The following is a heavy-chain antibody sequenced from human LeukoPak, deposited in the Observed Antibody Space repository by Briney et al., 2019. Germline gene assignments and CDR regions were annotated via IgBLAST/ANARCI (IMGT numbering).Heavy chain of an antibody. D-gene: IGHD3-10*01. J-gene: IGHJ4*02. CDR1: GYTFTGYY. CDR2: INPNSGGT. V-gene: IGHV1-2*02. CDR3: ARGCDWFGELLCY. Sequence: GASVKVSCKASGYTFTGYYMHWVRQAPGQGLEWMGWINPNSGGTNYAQKFQGRVTMTRDTSISTLYMELTSLTFDDTAVYYCARGCDWFGELLCYWGQGTLVTVSS.